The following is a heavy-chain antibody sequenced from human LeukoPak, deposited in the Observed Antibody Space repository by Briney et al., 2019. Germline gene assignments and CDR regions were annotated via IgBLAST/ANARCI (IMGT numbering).Heavy chain of an antibody. CDR2: IYYSGST. Sequence: SETLSLTCTVSGGSISSSSYYWGWIRQPPGKGLEWIGSIYYSGSTYYNPSLKSRVTISVDTSKNQFSLKLSSVTAADTAVYYCARQLAGAIFGVDSHPFDYWGQGTLVTVSS. CDR1: GGSISSSSYY. CDR3: ARQLAGAIFGVDSHPFDY. V-gene: IGHV4-39*01. D-gene: IGHD3-3*01. J-gene: IGHJ4*02.